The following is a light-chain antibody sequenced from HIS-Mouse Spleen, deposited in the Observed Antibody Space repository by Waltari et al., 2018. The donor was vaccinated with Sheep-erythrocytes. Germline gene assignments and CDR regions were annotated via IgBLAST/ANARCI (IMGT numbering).Light chain of an antibody. J-gene: IGKJ4*01. CDR2: WAS. V-gene: IGKV4-1*01. CDR3: QQYYSTLT. Sequence: DIVMTQSPDSLAVSLGERATINCKSSQSVLYISNNKNYLAWYQQKPGQPPKLLIYWASTRESGVPDRFSGSGSGTDFTLTISSLQAEDVAVYYCQQYYSTLTFGGGTKVEIK. CDR1: QSVLYISNNKNY.